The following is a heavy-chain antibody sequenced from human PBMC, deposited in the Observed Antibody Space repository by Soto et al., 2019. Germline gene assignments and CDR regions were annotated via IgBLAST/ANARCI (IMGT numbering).Heavy chain of an antibody. CDR1: GFTFDDYA. D-gene: IGHD5-18*01. CDR2: ISWNSGNI. Sequence: EVQLEESGGALVQPGRSLRLSCAASGFTFDDYAMHWVRQVLGKGLEWVSSISWNSGNIGYADSVKGRFTTSRDNAKNSLSLQMNSLRPEDTALYSCVRSKGGYSYGTPFDYWGQGTLVTVSS. CDR3: VRSKGGYSYGTPFDY. V-gene: IGHV3-9*01. J-gene: IGHJ4*02.